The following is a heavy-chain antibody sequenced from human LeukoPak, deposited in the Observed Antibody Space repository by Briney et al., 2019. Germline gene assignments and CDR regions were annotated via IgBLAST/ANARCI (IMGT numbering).Heavy chain of an antibody. CDR2: IYTSGST. J-gene: IGHJ5*02. Sequence: SQTLSLTCTVSVGSISSGSYYWSWIRQPAGKGLEWIGRIYTSGSTNYNPSLKSRVTISVDTSKNQFSLKLSSVTAADTAVYYCARFTPQGYGWGGYNRFDPWGQGTLVTVSS. V-gene: IGHV4-61*02. CDR1: VGSISSGSYY. CDR3: ARFTPQGYGWGGYNRFDP. D-gene: IGHD3-16*01.